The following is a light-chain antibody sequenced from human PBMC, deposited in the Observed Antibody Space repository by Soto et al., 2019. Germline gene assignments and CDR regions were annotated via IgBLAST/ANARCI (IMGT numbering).Light chain of an antibody. J-gene: IGLJ1*01. CDR1: RSDIGGYNY. V-gene: IGLV2-14*01. CDR2: EVS. Sequence: QSALTQPASVSGSPGQSITISCAGTRSDIGGYNYVSWYQQHPGKAPKVMIYEVSNRPSGVSNRFSGSKSGNTASLTISGLQAEDEADYYCSSYTSSSTLYVFGSGTKLTVL. CDR3: SSYTSSSTLYV.